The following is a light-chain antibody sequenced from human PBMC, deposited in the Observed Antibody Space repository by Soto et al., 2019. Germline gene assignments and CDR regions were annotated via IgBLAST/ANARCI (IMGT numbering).Light chain of an antibody. J-gene: IGLJ3*02. Sequence: QSVLTQPPSASGTPGQRVFISCSGRSSNIGSHAVDWYQQLPGTAPKLLIYSNDQRPSGVPDRFSGSKSGTSASLAISGLQSEDEAVYYCAAWDDSLSGPVFGGGTKLTVL. V-gene: IGLV1-44*01. CDR2: SND. CDR3: AAWDDSLSGPV. CDR1: SSNIGSHA.